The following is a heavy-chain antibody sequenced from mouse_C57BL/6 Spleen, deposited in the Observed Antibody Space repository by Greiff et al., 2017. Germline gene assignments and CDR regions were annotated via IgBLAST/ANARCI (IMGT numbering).Heavy chain of an antibody. CDR1: GYSFTSYS. J-gene: IGHJ4*01. CDR2: INPTYGNT. Sequence: EVQLQQPGAELVKPGASVKISCKASGYSFTSYSMKWVKQSPEKGLEWIGVINPTYGNTSYNQKFKGKATLTVDTSSSTAYMQLSSLTSEDSAVYYCARRGALHHDVAMDYWGQGTSLTVSS. D-gene: IGHD1-1*01. V-gene: IGHV1-39*01. CDR3: ARRGALHHDVAMDY.